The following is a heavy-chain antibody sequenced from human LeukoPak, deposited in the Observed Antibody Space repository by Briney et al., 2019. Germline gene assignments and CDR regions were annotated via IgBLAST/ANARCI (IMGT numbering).Heavy chain of an antibody. J-gene: IGHJ4*02. V-gene: IGHV4-30-4*01. CDR2: IYYSGST. CDR1: GGSISSGDYY. Sequence: SETLSLTCTVSGGSISSGDYYWSWIRQPPGKGLKWIGYIYYSGSTYYNPSLKSRVTISVDTSKNQFSLKLSSVTAADTAVYYCARGDDSSGYYRGYFDYWGQGTLVTVSS. CDR3: ARGDDSSGYYRGYFDY. D-gene: IGHD3-22*01.